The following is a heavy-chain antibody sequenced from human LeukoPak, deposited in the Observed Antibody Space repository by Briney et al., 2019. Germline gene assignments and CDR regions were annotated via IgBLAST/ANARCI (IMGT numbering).Heavy chain of an antibody. D-gene: IGHD2-15*01. V-gene: IGHV3-33*01. CDR3: ARGGGHRSSWQPYFVY. CDR2: LWDVGSDK. J-gene: IGHJ4*02. Sequence: GGSLRLSCPASRFTLTSHCMHWVRQAPGKGLEWVAVLWDVGSDKYYADSVKGRFTISRDSSKNRLFLQMNSLRAEDTAVYYCARGGGHRSSWQPYFVYWGEGTLVTVSS. CDR1: RFTLTSHC.